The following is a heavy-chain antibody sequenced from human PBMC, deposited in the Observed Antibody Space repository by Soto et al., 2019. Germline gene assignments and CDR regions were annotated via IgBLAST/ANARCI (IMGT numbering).Heavy chain of an antibody. V-gene: IGHV4-4*02. CDR2: IYHSGST. J-gene: IGHJ5*02. Sequence: VRQPPGKGLEWIGEIYHSGSTNYNPSLKSRVTISVDKSKNQFSLKLSSVTAADTAVYYCATSRRTWFDPWGQGTLVTVSS. CDR3: ATSRRTWFDP.